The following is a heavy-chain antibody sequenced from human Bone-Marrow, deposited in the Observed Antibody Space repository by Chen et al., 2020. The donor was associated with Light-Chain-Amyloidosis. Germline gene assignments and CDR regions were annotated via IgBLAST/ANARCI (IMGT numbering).Heavy chain of an antibody. CDR3: ARGPYDYGDPYYYYYYMDV. CDR1: GGSISSGGYY. J-gene: IGHJ6*03. CDR2: IYYSGST. Sequence: QVQLQESGPGLVKPSQTLSLTCTVSGGSISSGGYYWSWIRQHPGKGLEWIGYIYYSGSTYYNPSLKSRVTISVDTSKNQFSLKLSSVTAADTAVYYCARGPYDYGDPYYYYYYMDVWGKGTTVTVSS. D-gene: IGHD4-17*01. V-gene: IGHV4-31*03.